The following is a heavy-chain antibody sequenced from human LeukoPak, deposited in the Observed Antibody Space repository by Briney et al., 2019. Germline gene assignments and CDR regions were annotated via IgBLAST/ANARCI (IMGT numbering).Heavy chain of an antibody. CDR2: ISSSSSYI. CDR1: GFTFSSYS. J-gene: IGHJ4*02. D-gene: IGHD2-2*01. V-gene: IGHV3-21*01. Sequence: GGSLRLSCAASGFTFSSYSMNWVRQAPGKGLEWVSSISSSSSYIYYADSVKGRFTISRDNAKNSLYLQMNSLRAEDTAVYYCARDRCSSTSCYIDYWGQGTLVTVSP. CDR3: ARDRCSSTSCYIDY.